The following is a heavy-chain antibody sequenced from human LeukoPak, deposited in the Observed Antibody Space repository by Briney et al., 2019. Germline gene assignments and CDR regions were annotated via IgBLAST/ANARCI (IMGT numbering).Heavy chain of an antibody. CDR1: GGSINSYY. D-gene: IGHD6-13*01. CDR3: ARQPSGAAAFDI. V-gene: IGHV4-59*08. J-gene: IGHJ3*02. Sequence: SETLSLTCAVSGGSINSYYWSWIRQPPGQGLAWIAYIYSSGDSNYNPSFKSRVTISVDTSKNQFSLKLTSVAAADTAIYYCARQPSGAAAFDIWGQGTMVIVSS. CDR2: IYSSGDS.